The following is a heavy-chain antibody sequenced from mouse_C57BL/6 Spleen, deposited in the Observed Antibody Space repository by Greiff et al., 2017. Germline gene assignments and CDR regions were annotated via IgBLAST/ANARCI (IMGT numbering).Heavy chain of an antibody. CDR2: ISSGGSYT. CDR3: ARHEAGSRPFAY. D-gene: IGHD1-1*01. V-gene: IGHV5-6*01. J-gene: IGHJ3*01. Sequence: EVKLMESGGDLVKPGGSLKLSCAASGFTFSSYAMSWVRQTPDKRLEWVATISSGGSYTSYPASVKGRFTISRDNAKNTLYLQMSSLKSEDTAMYYCARHEAGSRPFAYWGQGTLVTVSA. CDR1: GFTFSSYA.